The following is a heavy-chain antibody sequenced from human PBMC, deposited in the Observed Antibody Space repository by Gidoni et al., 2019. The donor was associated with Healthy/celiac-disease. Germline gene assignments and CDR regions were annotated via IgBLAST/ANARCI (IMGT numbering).Heavy chain of an antibody. CDR2: ISYSGST. CDR3: ARDRGSGSSSTYYYYGMDV. CDR1: GGSLSSDC. Sequence: QVQLQESGPGLVKPSETLSLACTVSGGSLSSDCWSWIRQPPGQGLEWIGYISYSGSTNYNPSLKSRVTISVDTSKNQFSRKLSSVTAADTAVYYCARDRGSGSSSTYYYYGMDVWGQGTTVTVSS. V-gene: IGHV4-59*01. D-gene: IGHD3-10*01. J-gene: IGHJ6*02.